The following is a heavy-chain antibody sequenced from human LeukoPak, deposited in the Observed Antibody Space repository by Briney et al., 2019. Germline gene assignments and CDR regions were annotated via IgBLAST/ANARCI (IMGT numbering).Heavy chain of an antibody. CDR2: IYYSGST. Sequence: SETLSLTCTVSGGSISSYYWSWIRQPPGKGLEWIGYIYYSGSTNYNPSLKSRVTISVDTYKNQFSLKLSSVTAADTAVYYCARAQLPYDILTGYYPPYMDVWGKGTTVTVSS. J-gene: IGHJ6*03. CDR1: GGSISSYY. D-gene: IGHD3-9*01. CDR3: ARAQLPYDILTGYYPPYMDV. V-gene: IGHV4-59*01.